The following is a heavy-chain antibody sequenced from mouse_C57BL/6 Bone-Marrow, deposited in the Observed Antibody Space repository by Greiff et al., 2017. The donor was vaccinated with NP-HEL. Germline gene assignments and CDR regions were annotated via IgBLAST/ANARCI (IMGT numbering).Heavy chain of an antibody. V-gene: IGHV1-81*01. CDR1: GYTFTSYG. D-gene: IGHD1-1*01. CDR2: IYPRSGNT. CDR3: ARHYYYGSPSFAY. Sequence: QVQLQQSGAELARPGASVKLSCKASGYTFTSYGISWVKQRTGQGLEWIGEIYPRSGNTYYNEKFKGKATLTADKSSSTAYMELRSLTSEDSAVYFCARHYYYGSPSFAYWGQGTLVTVSA. J-gene: IGHJ3*01.